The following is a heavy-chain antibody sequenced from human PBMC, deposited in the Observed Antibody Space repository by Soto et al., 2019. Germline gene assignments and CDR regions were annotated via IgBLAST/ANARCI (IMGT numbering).Heavy chain of an antibody. CDR2: IKQDGSEK. CDR1: GFTFSSCW. J-gene: IGHJ3*02. D-gene: IGHD3-3*01. Sequence: GGSLRLSCAASGFTFSSCWMSWVRQAPGKGLEWVANIKQDGSEKYYVDSVKGRFTISRDNAKNSLYLQMNSLRAEDTAVYYCARIYDFWSGLYDAFDIWGQGTMVTVSS. V-gene: IGHV3-7*01. CDR3: ARIYDFWSGLYDAFDI.